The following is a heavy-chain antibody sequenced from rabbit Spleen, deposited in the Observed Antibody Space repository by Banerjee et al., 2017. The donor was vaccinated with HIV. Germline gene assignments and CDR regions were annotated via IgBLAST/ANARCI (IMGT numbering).Heavy chain of an antibody. CDR1: GFSFSSSYW. V-gene: IGHV1S40*01. Sequence: QSLEESGGDLVKPGASLTLTCTASGFSFSSSYWICWVRQAPGKGLEWIGYIDPDSGSAYYASWAKGRFTISKTSSATVTLQMTSLTAADTATYFCARGSAAMTMVITGFYLNLWGPGTLVTVS. CDR3: ARGSAAMTMVITGFYLNL. D-gene: IGHD2-1*01. CDR2: IDPDSGSA. J-gene: IGHJ4*01.